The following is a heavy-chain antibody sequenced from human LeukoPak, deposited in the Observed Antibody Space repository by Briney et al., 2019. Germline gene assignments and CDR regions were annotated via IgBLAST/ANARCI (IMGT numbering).Heavy chain of an antibody. CDR2: ISGSGDNT. V-gene: IGHV3-23*01. Sequence: GGSLRLSCAASGFTFNFYAMNCVRQAPGKGLEWGSAISGSGDNTYYADSVKGRFTISRDNSKNTLYLQMNSLRAEDTAVYYCAKSRGLVPYYFDYWGQGTLVTVSS. CDR3: AKSRGLVPYYFDY. J-gene: IGHJ4*02. CDR1: GFTFNFYA. D-gene: IGHD3-10*01.